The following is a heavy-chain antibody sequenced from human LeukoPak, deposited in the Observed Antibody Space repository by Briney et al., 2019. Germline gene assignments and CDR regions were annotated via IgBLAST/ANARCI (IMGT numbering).Heavy chain of an antibody. CDR1: GLIFSSYW. CDR3: ARQETSSYNGAFDI. J-gene: IGHJ3*02. CDR2: IKKDGSEM. V-gene: IGHV3-7*01. Sequence: PEGSLRLSCEASGLIFSSYWMSWVRQAPGKGLEWVANIKKDGSEMYYVDSVKGRFTISRDNAKNSLYLQMNSLRADDTAVYHCARQETSSYNGAFDIWGQGTMVTVSS. D-gene: IGHD1-26*01.